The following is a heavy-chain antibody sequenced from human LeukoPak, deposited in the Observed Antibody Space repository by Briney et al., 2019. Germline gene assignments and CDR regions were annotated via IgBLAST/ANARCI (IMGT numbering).Heavy chain of an antibody. V-gene: IGHV5-51*01. CDR1: GYNFTSYW. D-gene: IGHD3-3*01. CDR2: IYPGDSDT. J-gene: IGHJ4*02. CDR3: ARQRSGHYTGDRYFDY. Sequence: GESLKISCKGSGYNFTSYWIGWVRQMPGKGLEWMGIIYPGDSDTRYSPSFQGQVTISADKSISTAYLQWSSLKASDTAMYYCARQRSGHYTGDRYFDYWGQGTLVTVSS.